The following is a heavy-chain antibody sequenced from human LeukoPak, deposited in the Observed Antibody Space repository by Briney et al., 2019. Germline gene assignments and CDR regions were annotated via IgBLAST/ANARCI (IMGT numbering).Heavy chain of an antibody. Sequence: GGSLRLSCAASGFTFDDYAMHWVRQAPGKGLEWVSGISWNSGSIGYADSVKGRFTISRDNAKNSLYLQMNSLRAEDTALYYRAKDLTAAGKGPADYWGQGTLVTVSS. D-gene: IGHD6-13*01. J-gene: IGHJ4*02. CDR3: AKDLTAAGKGPADY. CDR1: GFTFDDYA. V-gene: IGHV3-9*01. CDR2: ISWNSGSI.